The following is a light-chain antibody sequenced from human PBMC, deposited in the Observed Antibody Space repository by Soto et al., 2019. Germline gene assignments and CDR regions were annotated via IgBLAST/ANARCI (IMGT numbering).Light chain of an antibody. J-gene: IGLJ1*01. V-gene: IGLV1-40*01. Sequence: QSVLTQPPSVSGAPGQRVTISCTGSSSNIGAGYDVHWYQRLPGTAPKLLIYGNKNRPSGVPDRFSGSKSGTSASLAITGLQAEDEADYYCSLYTSENTYVFGTGTKVTVL. CDR3: SLYTSENTYV. CDR2: GNK. CDR1: SSNIGAGYD.